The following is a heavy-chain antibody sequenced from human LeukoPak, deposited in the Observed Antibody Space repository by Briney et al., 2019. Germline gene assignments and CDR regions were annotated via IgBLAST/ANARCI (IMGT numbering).Heavy chain of an antibody. Sequence: SETLSLTCAVYGGSFSGYYWSWIRQPPGKGLEWIGEINHSGSTTYNPSLKSRVTISVDTSKNQFSLKLSSVTAADTAVYYCAVRRYYYDSSGCYYVFDYWGQGTLVTVSS. D-gene: IGHD3-22*01. V-gene: IGHV4-34*01. J-gene: IGHJ4*02. CDR3: AVRRYYYDSSGCYYVFDY. CDR1: GGSFSGYY. CDR2: INHSGST.